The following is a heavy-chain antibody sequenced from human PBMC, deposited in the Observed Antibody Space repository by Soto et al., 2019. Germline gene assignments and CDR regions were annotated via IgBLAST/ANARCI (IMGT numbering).Heavy chain of an antibody. V-gene: IGHV2-5*02. CDR1: GLSLRTTGVG. J-gene: IGHJ6*02. Sequence: QVTLKESGPTLVKPIQTLTLTCTVSGLSLRTTGVGVGWVRQPPGKALEWLALLYWDDDKRYSPSLRSRLTIAKDISEKQVVLTMTNMDTVDTATYYCVQSRCGGDCLEIYSSHAYNGLDVWGQGTTVTVSS. CDR2: LYWDDDK. D-gene: IGHD2-21*02. CDR3: VQSRCGGDCLEIYSSHAYNGLDV.